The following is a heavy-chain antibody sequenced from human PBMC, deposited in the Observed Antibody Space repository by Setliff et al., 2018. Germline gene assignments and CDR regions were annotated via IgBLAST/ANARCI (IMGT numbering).Heavy chain of an antibody. CDR1: GYIFTGYY. Sequence: ASVKVSCKASGYIFTGYYMHWVRQAPGQGLEWMGRINPNSGGTNYAQKFQGRATMTRDTSVTTAYMGLSRLRSDDTAMYYCAKDGGELCWGQGTLVTVS. D-gene: IGHD2-21*01. J-gene: IGHJ4*02. CDR3: AKDGGELC. CDR2: INPNSGGT. V-gene: IGHV1-2*06.